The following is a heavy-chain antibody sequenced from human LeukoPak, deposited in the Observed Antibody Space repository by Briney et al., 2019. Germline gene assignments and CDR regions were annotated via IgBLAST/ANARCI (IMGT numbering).Heavy chain of an antibody. CDR2: ISGSGGST. Sequence: GGTLRLSCAASGFTFSNFGMSWVRQAPGKGLEWVSVISGSGGSTYYADSVKGRFTMSRDNAKNTLYLQMNSLRADDTAAYYWGKEWGRDYGLRYWGQGTLVT. CDR1: GFTFSNFG. D-gene: IGHD4-17*01. J-gene: IGHJ4*02. V-gene: IGHV3-23*01. CDR3: GKEWGRDYGLRY.